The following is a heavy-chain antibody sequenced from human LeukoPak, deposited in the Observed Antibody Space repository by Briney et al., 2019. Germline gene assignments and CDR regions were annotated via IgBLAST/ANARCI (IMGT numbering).Heavy chain of an antibody. CDR2: IKSKTDGATT. D-gene: IGHD1-26*01. CDR3: AIGLRWEPSSRPIDC. J-gene: IGHJ4*02. Sequence: PGGSLRLSCAASGFTFSNAWMSWVRQAPGKGLEWVGRIKSKTDGATTDYPAPVKGRFTVSRDDSKNTLYLQMNSLKTEDTAVYYCAIGLRWEPSSRPIDCWGQGTLVTVSS. V-gene: IGHV3-15*01. CDR1: GFTFSNAW.